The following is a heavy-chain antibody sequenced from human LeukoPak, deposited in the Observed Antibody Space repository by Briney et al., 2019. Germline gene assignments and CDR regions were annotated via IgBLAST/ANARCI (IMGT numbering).Heavy chain of an antibody. CDR2: INPNSGGT. V-gene: IGHV1-2*06. J-gene: IGHJ3*02. CDR1: GYTFAGYY. Sequence: GASVKVSCKASGYTFAGYYMHWVRQAPGQGLEWMGRINPNSGGTNYAQKFQGRVTMTRDTSISTAYMELSRLRSDDTAVYYCARGSIAARRGAFDIWGQGTMVTVSS. D-gene: IGHD6-6*01. CDR3: ARGSIAARRGAFDI.